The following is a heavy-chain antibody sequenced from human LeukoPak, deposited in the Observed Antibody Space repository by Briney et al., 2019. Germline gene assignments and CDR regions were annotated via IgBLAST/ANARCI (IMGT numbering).Heavy chain of an antibody. D-gene: IGHD2-2*01. J-gene: IGHJ4*02. CDR3: ARVAEVVVTAANFDY. V-gene: IGHV1-18*01. Sequence: ASVKVSCKASGYTFTSYGISGVRHAPGQGLEWMGWISAYHGKTNHSQKLQGRVTTTTDTSTSTAYMELRSLRSDDTAVYYCARVAEVVVTAANFDYWGQGTLVTVSS. CDR1: GYTFTSYG. CDR2: ISAYHGKT.